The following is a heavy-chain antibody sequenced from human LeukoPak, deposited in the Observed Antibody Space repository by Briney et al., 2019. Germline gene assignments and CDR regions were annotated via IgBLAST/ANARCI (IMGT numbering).Heavy chain of an antibody. D-gene: IGHD3-22*01. Sequence: SETLSLTCTVSGGSISSYYWSWIRQPPGKGLEWIGYIYYSGSTNYNPSLKSRVTISVDTSKNQFSLKLSSVTAADTAVYYCARAPGETTYYYDSSGYFPDYWGQGTLVTVSS. J-gene: IGHJ4*02. V-gene: IGHV4-59*01. CDR2: IYYSGST. CDR1: GGSISSYY. CDR3: ARAPGETTYYYDSSGYFPDY.